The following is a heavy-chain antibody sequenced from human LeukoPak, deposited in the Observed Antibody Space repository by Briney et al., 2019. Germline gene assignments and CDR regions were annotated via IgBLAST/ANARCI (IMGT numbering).Heavy chain of an antibody. CDR3: ARPIVVVPAATVDDAFDI. Sequence: SETLSLTCTVSGGSISDYYWSWIRQPAGKGLEWIGSIYYSGSTYYNPSLKSRVTISVDTSKNQFSLKLSSVTAADTAVYYCARPIVVVPAATVDDAFDIWGQGTMVTVSS. CDR1: GGSISDYY. D-gene: IGHD2-2*01. CDR2: IYYSGST. V-gene: IGHV4-59*05. J-gene: IGHJ3*02.